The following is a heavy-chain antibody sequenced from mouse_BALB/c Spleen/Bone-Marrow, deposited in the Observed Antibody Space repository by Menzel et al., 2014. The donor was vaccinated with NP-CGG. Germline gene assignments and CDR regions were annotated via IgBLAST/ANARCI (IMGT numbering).Heavy chain of an antibody. Sequence: QVQLQQPGAELVRPGSSVKISCKASGYAFSSYWMNWVKQRPGQGLEWIGQIYPGEGDTNYNGKFKGKATLTADKSSSTAYMQLSSLTSEDSAVYFCARQYGNYFDYWGQGTTLTVSS. CDR2: IYPGEGDT. CDR3: ARQYGNYFDY. V-gene: IGHV1-80*01. J-gene: IGHJ2*01. D-gene: IGHD2-10*02. CDR1: GYAFSSYW.